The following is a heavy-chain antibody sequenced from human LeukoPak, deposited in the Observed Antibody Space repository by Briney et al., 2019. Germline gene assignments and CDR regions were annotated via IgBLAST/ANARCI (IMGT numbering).Heavy chain of an antibody. V-gene: IGHV3-21*01. J-gene: IGHJ4*02. D-gene: IGHD6-19*01. CDR1: GFTFSSYS. CDR3: ARGMYSSAWPNYFDY. Sequence: PGGSLRLSCAASGFTFSSYSMNWVRQAPGKGLEWVSSISSSSSYIYYADSVKGRFTISRDNAKNSLYLQMNSLRAEDTAVYYCARGMYSSAWPNYFDYWGQGTLVTVSS. CDR2: ISSSSSYI.